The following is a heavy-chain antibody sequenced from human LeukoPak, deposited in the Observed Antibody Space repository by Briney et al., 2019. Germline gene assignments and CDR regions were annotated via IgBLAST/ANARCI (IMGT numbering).Heavy chain of an antibody. J-gene: IGHJ5*02. V-gene: IGHV3-48*03. CDR3: ARSAVAGKNWFDP. CDR1: GFTFSSYE. D-gene: IGHD6-19*01. Sequence: GGSLRLSCAASGFTFSSYEMNWVRQAPGKGLEWVSCISSSGSTIYYADSVKGRFTISRDNAKNSLYLQMNSLRAEDTAVYYCARSAVAGKNWFDPWGQGTLVTVSS. CDR2: ISSSGSTI.